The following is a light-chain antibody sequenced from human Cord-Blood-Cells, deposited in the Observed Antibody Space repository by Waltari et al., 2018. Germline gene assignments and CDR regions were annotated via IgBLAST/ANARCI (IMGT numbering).Light chain of an antibody. V-gene: IGKV3-15*01. CDR1: QSVSSN. J-gene: IGKJ1*01. CDR3: QQYNNWPRT. Sequence: ELVMTQSPANLSVYTGERATLSCRASQSVSSNLAWYKQKPGPAPRLLIYGASTRATGIPARFSGSGSGTEFTLTISSRQSEDFAVYYCQQYNNWPRTFGHGTKVEIK. CDR2: GAS.